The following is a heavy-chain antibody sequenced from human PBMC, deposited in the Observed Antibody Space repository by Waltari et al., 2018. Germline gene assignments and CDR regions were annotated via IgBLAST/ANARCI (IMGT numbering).Heavy chain of an antibody. Sequence: EVQLVESGGGLVKPGGSLRLSCAASGFTFSSYSMNWVRQVPGKGLEWVSSISSSSSYIYYADSVKGRFTISRDNAKNSLYLQMNSLRAEDTAVYYCARDGALGTTMIESTTDYWGQGTLVTVSS. CDR1: GFTFSSYS. CDR2: ISSSSSYI. D-gene: IGHD3-22*01. V-gene: IGHV3-21*01. J-gene: IGHJ4*02. CDR3: ARDGALGTTMIESTTDY.